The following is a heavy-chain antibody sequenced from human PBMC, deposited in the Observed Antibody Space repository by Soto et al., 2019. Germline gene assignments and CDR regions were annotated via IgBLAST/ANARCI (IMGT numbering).Heavy chain of an antibody. CDR3: ARQGGYSSGWYFGWGWFDY. CDR1: GGSISSSSYY. V-gene: IGHV4-39*01. D-gene: IGHD6-19*01. CDR2: IYYSGST. Sequence: QLQLQESGPGLVKPSETLSLTCTVSGGSISSSSYYWGWIRQPPGKGLEWIGSIYYSGSTYYNPSLKSRVTISVDTSKNQFSLKLSSVTAADTAVYYCARQGGYSSGWYFGWGWFDYWGQGTLVTVSS. J-gene: IGHJ4*02.